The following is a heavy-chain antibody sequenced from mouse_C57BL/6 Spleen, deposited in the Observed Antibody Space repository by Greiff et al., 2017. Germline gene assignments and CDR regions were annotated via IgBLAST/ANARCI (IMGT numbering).Heavy chain of an antibody. V-gene: IGHV2-3*01. Sequence: VQRVESGPGLVAPSQSLSITCTVSGFSLTSYGVSWVRQPPGKGLEWLGVIWGDGSTNYHSALISRLSISKDNSKSQVFLKLNSLQTDDTATYYCAKQRTYYVWGWFAYWGQGTLVTVSA. CDR1: GFSLTSYG. CDR3: AKQRTYYVWGWFAY. J-gene: IGHJ3*01. D-gene: IGHD2-10*01. CDR2: IWGDGST.